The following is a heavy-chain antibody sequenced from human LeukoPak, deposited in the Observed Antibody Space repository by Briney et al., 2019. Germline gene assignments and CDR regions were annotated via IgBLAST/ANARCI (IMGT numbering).Heavy chain of an antibody. CDR2: ISSSSSYI. CDR3: ARSVAWYFDY. CDR1: GFTFSSYS. Sequence: GGSLRLSCAASGFTFSSYSMNWVRQAPGKGLEWVSSISSSSSYIYYADSVKGRFTISRDNAKNSLYLQMSSLRAEDTAVYYCARSVAWYFDYWGQGTLVTVSS. V-gene: IGHV3-21*01. J-gene: IGHJ4*02.